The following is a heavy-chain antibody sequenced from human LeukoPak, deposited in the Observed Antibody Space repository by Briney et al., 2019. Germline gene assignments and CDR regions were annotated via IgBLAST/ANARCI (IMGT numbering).Heavy chain of an antibody. J-gene: IGHJ4*02. CDR3: AKRGAEVGVTVAPGDY. Sequence: GGSLRLSCAASGFTITDYYMNWIRQAPGKGLEWVSAISGSGGSTYYADSVKGRFTISRDSSKNTLYLQMNSLRAEDTAIYYCAKRGAEVGVTVAPGDYWGQGTLVTVSS. D-gene: IGHD3-16*02. CDR2: ISGSGGST. CDR1: GFTITDYY. V-gene: IGHV3-23*01.